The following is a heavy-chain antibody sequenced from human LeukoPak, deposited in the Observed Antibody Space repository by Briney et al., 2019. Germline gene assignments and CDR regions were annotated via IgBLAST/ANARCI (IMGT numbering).Heavy chain of an antibody. CDR2: IYYSGST. J-gene: IGHJ3*02. Sequence: SETLSLTCTVSGGSISSYYWSWIRQPPGKGLEWIGYIYYSGSTNYNPSLKSRVTISVDTSKNQFSLKLSSVTAADTAVYYCATDCSSTSCYDAFDIWGQGTMVTVSS. V-gene: IGHV4-59*01. D-gene: IGHD2-2*01. CDR3: ATDCSSTSCYDAFDI. CDR1: GGSISSYY.